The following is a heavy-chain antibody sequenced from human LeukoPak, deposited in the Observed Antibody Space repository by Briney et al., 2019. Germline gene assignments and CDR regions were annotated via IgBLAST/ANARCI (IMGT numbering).Heavy chain of an antibody. D-gene: IGHD3-22*01. V-gene: IGHV1-8*03. CDR1: GYTFTSYD. CDR3: ARYYDSSGYSDY. CDR2: MNPNSGNT. J-gene: IGHJ4*02. Sequence: ASVKVSCKASGYTFTSYDINWVRQATGQGLEWMGWMNPNSGNTGYAQKFQGRVTITRNTSISTAYMELSSLRSEDTAVYYCARYYDSSGYSDYWGQGTLVTVSS.